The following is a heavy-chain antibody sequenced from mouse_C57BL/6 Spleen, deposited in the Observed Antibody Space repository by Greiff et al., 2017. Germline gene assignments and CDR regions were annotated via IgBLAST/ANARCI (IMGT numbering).Heavy chain of an antibody. D-gene: IGHD2-1*01. V-gene: IGHV1-15*01. CDR2: IDPEPGGT. CDR3: TRDSLLLFAY. J-gene: IGHJ3*01. Sequence: QVQLQQSGAELVRPGASVTLSCKASGYTFTDYEMHWVKQTPVHGLEWIGAIDPEPGGTAYNQKFKGKAILTADKSSSTAYMELRSLTSEDSAVYYCTRDSLLLFAYWGQGTLVTVSA. CDR1: GYTFTDYE.